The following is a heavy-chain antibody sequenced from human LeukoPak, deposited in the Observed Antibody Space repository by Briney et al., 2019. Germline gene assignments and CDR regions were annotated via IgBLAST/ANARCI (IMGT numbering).Heavy chain of an antibody. CDR2: INHSGST. Sequence: SETLSLTCAVYGGSFSGYYWSWIRQPPGKGLEWIGEINHSGSTNYNPSLKSRVTISVDTSKNQFSLKLSSVTAADTAVYYCARGCCYYDSSSYYVDYWGQGTLVTVSS. V-gene: IGHV4-34*01. CDR1: GGSFSGYY. D-gene: IGHD3-22*01. J-gene: IGHJ4*02. CDR3: ARGCCYYDSSSYYVDY.